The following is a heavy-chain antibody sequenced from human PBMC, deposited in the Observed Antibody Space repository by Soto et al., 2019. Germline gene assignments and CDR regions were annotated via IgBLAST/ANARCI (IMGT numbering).Heavy chain of an antibody. Sequence: SGTLSIGCAASGASILTRSDAWWCWVRQPPGKGLEWIGEIYNSGSTNYNPSLKSRVTMSVDKSKNQFSLRLSSVTAADTAVYYCAKMVEATLVDYWGQGTLVTVSS. D-gene: IGHD2-8*01. J-gene: IGHJ4*02. CDR2: IYNSGST. V-gene: IGHV4-4*02. CDR3: AKMVEATLVDY. CDR1: GASILTRSDAW.